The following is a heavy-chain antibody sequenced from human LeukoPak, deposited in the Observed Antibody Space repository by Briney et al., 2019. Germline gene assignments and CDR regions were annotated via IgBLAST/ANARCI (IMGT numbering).Heavy chain of an antibody. D-gene: IGHD6-19*01. CDR1: GGSISSYY. V-gene: IGHV4-59*01. CDR2: IYYSGST. CDR3: ARSIAVAGLTWFDP. Sequence: PSETLSLTCTVSGGSISSYYWSWIRQPPGKGLEWIGYIYYSGSTNYNPSLKSRVTISVDTSKNQFSLKLSSVTAADTAVYYCARSIAVAGLTWFDPSGQGTLVTVSS. J-gene: IGHJ5*02.